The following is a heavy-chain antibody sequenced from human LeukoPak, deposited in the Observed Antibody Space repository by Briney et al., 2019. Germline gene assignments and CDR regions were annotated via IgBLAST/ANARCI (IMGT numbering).Heavy chain of an antibody. V-gene: IGHV4-59*01. CDR1: GGSISSYY. CDR2: IYYSGTT. CDR3: ARECCSSISGGMDV. Sequence: PSETLPLTCTVSGGSISSYYWSWIRQPPGKGLEWIGYIYYSGTTNYNPSLKSRVTISVDTSKNQFSLKLSSVTAADTAVYYCARECCSSISGGMDVWGQGTTVTVSS. D-gene: IGHD2-2*01. J-gene: IGHJ6*02.